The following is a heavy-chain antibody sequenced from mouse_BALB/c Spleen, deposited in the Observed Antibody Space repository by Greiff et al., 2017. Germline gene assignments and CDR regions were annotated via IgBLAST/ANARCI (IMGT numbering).Heavy chain of an antibody. J-gene: IGHJ3*01. CDR3: AREYDGGLAY. CDR2: ISYDGSN. D-gene: IGHD2-14*01. V-gene: IGHV3-6*02. Sequence: DVQLQESGPGLVKPSQSLSLTCSVTGYSITSGYYWNWIRQFPGNKLEWMGYISYDGSNNYNPSLKNRISITRDTSKNQFFLKLNSVTTEDTATYYCAREYDGGLAYWGQGTLVTVSA. CDR1: GYSITSGYY.